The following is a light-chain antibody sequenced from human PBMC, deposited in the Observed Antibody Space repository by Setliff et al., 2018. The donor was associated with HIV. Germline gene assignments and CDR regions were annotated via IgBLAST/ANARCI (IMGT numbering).Light chain of an antibody. Sequence: QSALTQPASVSGSPGQSITISCSGTNSDIGSHDYVSWYQQHPVNAPKLIIFSVTYRPSGVSDRFSGSKSGNTASLTISGLQPEDEADYYCASHRDTNTLEVFGTGTKVTVL. CDR1: NSDIGSHDY. J-gene: IGLJ1*01. CDR2: SVT. CDR3: ASHRDTNTLEV. V-gene: IGLV2-14*01.